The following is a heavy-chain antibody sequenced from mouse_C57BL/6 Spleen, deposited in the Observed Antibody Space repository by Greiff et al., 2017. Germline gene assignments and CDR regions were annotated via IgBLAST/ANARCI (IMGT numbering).Heavy chain of an antibody. J-gene: IGHJ4*01. CDR2: ISYDGSN. CDR3: AREDAYDGLWDY. CDR1: GYSITSGYY. D-gene: IGHD2-2*01. V-gene: IGHV3-6*01. Sequence: EVQLQESGPGLVKPSQSLSITCSVTGYSITSGYYWNWIRQFPGNKLEWMGYISYDGSNNYNPSLKNRISITRDTSKNQFFLKLNSVTTEVTATYYCAREDAYDGLWDYWGQGTSVTVSS.